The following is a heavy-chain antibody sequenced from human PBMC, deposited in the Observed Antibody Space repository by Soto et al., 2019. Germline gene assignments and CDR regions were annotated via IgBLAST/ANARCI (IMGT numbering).Heavy chain of an antibody. D-gene: IGHD2-15*01. CDR3: ARPLVGPYGMDV. CDR1: SYTFTSYG. J-gene: IGHJ6*02. CDR2: ISAYNGNT. Sequence: SSAKVSCKGVSYTFTSYGISWVRQAPGQGLEWMGWISAYNGNTNYAQKLQGRVTMTTDTSTSTAYMELRSLRSDDTAVYYCARPLVGPYGMDVWGQGTTVTVSS. V-gene: IGHV1-18*01.